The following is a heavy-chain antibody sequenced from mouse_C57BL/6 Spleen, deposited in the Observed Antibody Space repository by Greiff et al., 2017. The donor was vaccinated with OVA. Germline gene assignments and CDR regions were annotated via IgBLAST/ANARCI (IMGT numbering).Heavy chain of an antibody. CDR3: ARGSNWGY. CDR1: GFNIKDYY. CDR2: IDPEDGEI. D-gene: IGHD4-1*01. Sequence: DVQLVESGAELVKPGASVKLSCTASGFNIKDYYMHWVKQRTEQGLEWIGRIDPEDGEIKYAPKFQGQATITADTSSNTAYLQLSSLTSEDTAVYYWARGSNWGYWGQGTTLTVSS. V-gene: IGHV14-2*01. J-gene: IGHJ2*01.